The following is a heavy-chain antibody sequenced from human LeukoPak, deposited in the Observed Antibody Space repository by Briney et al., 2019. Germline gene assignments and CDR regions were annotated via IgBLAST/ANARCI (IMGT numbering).Heavy chain of an antibody. D-gene: IGHD4-23*01. CDR3: ARDPDDYGGPFDY. V-gene: IGHV3-30*04. Sequence: GGSLRLSCAASGFTFSSYAMHWVRQAPGKGLKWVAVIADDGSNKYYADSVKGRFTISRDNSNNTLYLQMNSLRAEDTAVYYCARDPDDYGGPFDYWGQGTLVTVSS. J-gene: IGHJ4*02. CDR1: GFTFSSYA. CDR2: IADDGSNK.